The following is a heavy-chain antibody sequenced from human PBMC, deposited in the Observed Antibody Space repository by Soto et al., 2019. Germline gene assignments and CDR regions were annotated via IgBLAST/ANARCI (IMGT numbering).Heavy chain of an antibody. Sequence: LRLSCAASGFTFSSYGMHWVRQAPGKGLEWVAVIWYDGSNKYYADSVKGRFTISRDNSKNTLYLQMNSLRAEDTAVYYCAREVPVDSVYDYWGQGTLVTVSS. V-gene: IGHV3-33*01. CDR3: AREVPVDSVYDY. CDR1: GFTFSSYG. D-gene: IGHD6-19*01. J-gene: IGHJ4*02. CDR2: IWYDGSNK.